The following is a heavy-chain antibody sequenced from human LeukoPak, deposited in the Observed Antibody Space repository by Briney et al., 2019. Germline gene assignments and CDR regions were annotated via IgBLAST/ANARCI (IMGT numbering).Heavy chain of an antibody. CDR3: AKGKGSGWYAAFDI. D-gene: IGHD6-19*01. Sequence: GGSLXLSXAXXXXTFSSYAVSWVRQAPGKGLEWVSALSGSGGSTYYADSVKGRFTVSRDNSKNTVYLQMNSLRAEDTAVYYCAKGKGSGWYAAFDIWGQGTMVTVSS. CDR1: XXTFSSYA. CDR2: LSGSGGST. V-gene: IGHV3-23*01. J-gene: IGHJ3*02.